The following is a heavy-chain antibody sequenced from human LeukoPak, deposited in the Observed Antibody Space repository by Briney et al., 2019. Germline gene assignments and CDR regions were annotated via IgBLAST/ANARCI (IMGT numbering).Heavy chain of an antibody. D-gene: IGHD6-6*01. Sequence: SETLSLTCTVSGGSISSYYWSWIRQPPGKGLEWIGYIYHSGSSSYNPSLKSRVTTSVDTSKNQFSLKLSSVTAADTAVYYCARVRRGGSSPNWGQGTLVTVSS. CDR1: GGSISSYY. V-gene: IGHV4-59*12. CDR3: ARVRRGGSSPN. J-gene: IGHJ4*02. CDR2: IYHSGSS.